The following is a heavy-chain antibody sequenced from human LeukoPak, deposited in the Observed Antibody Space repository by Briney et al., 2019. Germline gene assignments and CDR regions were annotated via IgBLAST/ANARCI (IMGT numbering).Heavy chain of an antibody. CDR3: ARHVRQQLPPKAFDY. CDR2: IYYSGNN. D-gene: IGHD6-13*01. V-gene: IGHV4-39*01. J-gene: IGHJ4*02. Sequence: SETLSLTCIVSGGSISSGIYYWGWTRHPPGKGLEWIGSIYYSGNNYYNPSLKSRFTISVDMSKNQLSLKLNSVTAADTAVYYCARHVRQQLPPKAFDYWGQGTLVTVSS. CDR1: GGSISSGIYY.